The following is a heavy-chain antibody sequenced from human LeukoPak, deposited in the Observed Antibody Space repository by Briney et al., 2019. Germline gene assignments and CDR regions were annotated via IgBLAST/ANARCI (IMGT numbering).Heavy chain of an antibody. J-gene: IGHJ4*02. D-gene: IGHD3-16*01. V-gene: IGHV5-51*01. CDR2: IYPGDSDT. CDR3: ARELYGSYGQLLSFDL. CDR1: GYSFTTYW. Sequence: NPGEPLKISCRGSGYSFTTYWIGWVRQMPGKGLEWMGIIYPGDSDTRYTPSFQGQVTMSADKSINTAYLQWSSLRASDTAIYYCARELYGSYGQLLSFDLWGPGTLVTVSS.